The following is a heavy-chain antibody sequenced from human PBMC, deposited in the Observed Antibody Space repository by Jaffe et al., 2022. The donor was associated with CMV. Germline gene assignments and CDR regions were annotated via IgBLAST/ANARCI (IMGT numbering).Heavy chain of an antibody. CDR1: GFTFNNGW. V-gene: IGHV3-7*03. CDR3: AGWVNDVNY. D-gene: IGHD2-21*01. Sequence: VQLVESGGGLVQPGGSLRLSCAASGFTFNNGWMNWIRQAPGQGLEWLGNISPDGSETKYVDSVKGRFTISRDNGENSLYLHMNSLRGEDTAVYYCAGWVNDVNYWGQGTLVTVAS. CDR2: ISPDGSET. J-gene: IGHJ4*02.